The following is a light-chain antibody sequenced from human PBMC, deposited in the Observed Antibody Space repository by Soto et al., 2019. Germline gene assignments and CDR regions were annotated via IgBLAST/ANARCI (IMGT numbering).Light chain of an antibody. CDR1: QSVSSY. Sequence: EIVLTQSPATLSLSPGERAILSCRASQSVSSYLAWYQQKHGQAPRLLIYDASNRATGIPARFSGSGSGTDFTLTISSLEPEDFAVYYCQQRSNWPPGFGQGTKVEIK. CDR3: QQRSNWPPG. CDR2: DAS. J-gene: IGKJ1*01. V-gene: IGKV3-11*01.